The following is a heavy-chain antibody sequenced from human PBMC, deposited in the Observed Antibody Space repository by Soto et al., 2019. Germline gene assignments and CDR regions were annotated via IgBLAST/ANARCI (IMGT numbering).Heavy chain of an antibody. D-gene: IGHD3-22*01. Sequence: GGSLRLSCAASGFTFSSYAMSWVRQAPGKGLEWVSAISGSGGSTYYADSVKGRFTISRDNSKNTLYLQMNSLRAEDTAVYYCAKDRQRGPMIVVYYFDYWGQGTLVTVSS. CDR1: GFTFSSYA. CDR3: AKDRQRGPMIVVYYFDY. V-gene: IGHV3-23*01. J-gene: IGHJ4*02. CDR2: ISGSGGST.